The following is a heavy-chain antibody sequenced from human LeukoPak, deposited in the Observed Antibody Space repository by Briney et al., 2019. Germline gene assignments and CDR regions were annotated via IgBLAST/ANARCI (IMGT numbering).Heavy chain of an antibody. CDR1: GFTFSNNY. CDR2: IMRGGSNI. Sequence: GGSLRLSCAASGFTFSNNYMSWIRQAPGKGREWVSYIMRGGSNIYYADSVKGRFTISRDNATNSLYLQRNSPRAEDTSLYYSAGDVSRGWYGDYCDYWGQGTLFTVSS. V-gene: IGHV3-11*04. D-gene: IGHD6-19*01. CDR3: AGDVSRGWYGDYCDY. J-gene: IGHJ4*02.